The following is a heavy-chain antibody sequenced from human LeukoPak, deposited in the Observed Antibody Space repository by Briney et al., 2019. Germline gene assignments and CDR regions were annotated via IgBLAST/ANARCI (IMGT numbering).Heavy chain of an antibody. CDR3: ARDFNHAFDY. CDR2: LGPTSSTI. V-gene: IGHV3-48*01. Sequence: GGALRLSCAASGVIFSSYSMNWVRQAPGGGRERGSYLGPTSSTISYADSVRGRFSISRDNAKNSLYLQMNSLRAEDTAIYYCARDFNHAFDYWGQGILVTVSS. J-gene: IGHJ4*02. D-gene: IGHD1-14*01. CDR1: GVIFSSYS.